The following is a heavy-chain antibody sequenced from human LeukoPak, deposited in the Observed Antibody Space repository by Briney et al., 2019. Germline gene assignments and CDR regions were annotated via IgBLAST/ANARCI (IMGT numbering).Heavy chain of an antibody. CDR1: GGSITTYY. CDR2: IHHSMSP. CDR3: ARDILMVGATHYFDY. D-gene: IGHD1-26*01. Sequence: SETLSLTCTVSGGSITTYYWSWIRQPPGKGLEWIGCIHHSMSPTYNPSLKSRVTMSVDTSKNQFSLKVSSVTAADTAVYYCARDILMVGATHYFDYRGQGTLVTVSS. J-gene: IGHJ4*02. V-gene: IGHV4-59*01.